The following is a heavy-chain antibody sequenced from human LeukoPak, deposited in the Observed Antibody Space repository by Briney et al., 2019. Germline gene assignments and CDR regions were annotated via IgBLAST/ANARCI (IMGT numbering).Heavy chain of an antibody. D-gene: IGHD3-22*01. CDR3: ARDAKYYYDSSGPYPGGYAFDI. Sequence: ASVKVPCKASGYTFTGYYMHWVRQAPGQGLEWMGGIIPIFGTASYAQRFQGRVTITADESTSTAYMELSSLRSEDTAVYYCARDAKYYYDSSGPYPGGYAFDIWGQGTMVTVSS. CDR1: GYTFTGYY. J-gene: IGHJ3*02. V-gene: IGHV1-69*13. CDR2: IIPIFGTA.